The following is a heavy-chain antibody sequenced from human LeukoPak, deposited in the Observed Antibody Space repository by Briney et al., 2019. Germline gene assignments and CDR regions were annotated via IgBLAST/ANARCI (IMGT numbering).Heavy chain of an antibody. J-gene: IGHJ6*03. CDR1: GFTFSSYS. CDR2: ISSSSSYI. CDR3: ARTRPTNYYDSSGPMDV. D-gene: IGHD3-22*01. V-gene: IGHV3-21*01. Sequence: GGSLRLSCAASGFTFSSYSMNWVRQAPGKGLEWVSSISSSSSYIYYAHSVKGRFTISTDNAKNSLYLQMNSLRAEDTAVYYCARTRPTNYYDSSGPMDVWGKGTTVTVSS.